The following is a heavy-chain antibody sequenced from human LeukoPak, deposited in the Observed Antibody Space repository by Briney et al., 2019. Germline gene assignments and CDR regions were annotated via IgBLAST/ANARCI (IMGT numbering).Heavy chain of an antibody. CDR1: GFTFSSYG. Sequence: GGSLRLSCAASGFTFSSYGMHWVRQAPGKGLEWVAFIRYDGSNKYYADSVKGRFTISRDNSKNTLYLQMNSLRAEDTAVYYCAKGPTMVRGAFDYWGQRTLVTVSS. D-gene: IGHD3-10*01. J-gene: IGHJ4*02. V-gene: IGHV3-30*02. CDR2: IRYDGSNK. CDR3: AKGPTMVRGAFDY.